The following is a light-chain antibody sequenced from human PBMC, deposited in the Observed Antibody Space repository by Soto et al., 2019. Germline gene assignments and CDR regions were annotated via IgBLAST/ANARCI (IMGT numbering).Light chain of an antibody. Sequence: QSALTQPRSVSGSPGQSVTISCSGTSSDVGAYNYVSWYQQHPGKAPKLVIYDVAKRPSGVPDRFSGSKSGNTASLTISGLQTEDEGNYYCSSYAGYYTLVFGGGTKLTVL. CDR1: SSDVGAYNY. V-gene: IGLV2-11*01. J-gene: IGLJ2*01. CDR2: DVA. CDR3: SSYAGYYTLV.